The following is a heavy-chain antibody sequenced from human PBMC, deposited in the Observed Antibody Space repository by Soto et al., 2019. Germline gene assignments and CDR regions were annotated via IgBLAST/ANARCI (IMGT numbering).Heavy chain of an antibody. J-gene: IGHJ4*02. CDR1: GCTFSNYC. CDR3: ARFQGSSSGYYSIDY. D-gene: IGHD3-22*01. Sequence: GGSLRLSCTASGCTFSNYCMHWVLKVPWKGLVWVSRINSDGSSTSYADSVKGRFTISRDNAKNTLYLQMNSLRAEDTAVYYCARFQGSSSGYYSIDYWGQGTLVTVSS. CDR2: INSDGSST. V-gene: IGHV3-74*01.